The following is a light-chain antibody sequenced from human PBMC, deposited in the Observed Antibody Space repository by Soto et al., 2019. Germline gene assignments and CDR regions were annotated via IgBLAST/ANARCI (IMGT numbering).Light chain of an antibody. J-gene: IGKJ1*01. V-gene: IGKV1-5*03. Sequence: DIQMTQSPSTLSASVGDRVTITCRASQSTSGWVAWYQQKPGKAPKLLIYQASSLENGVPSRFSGSGSETEFTLTISSLQPDDFASYYHPEDDSRQGTFGQGSKV. CDR2: QAS. CDR1: QSTSGW. CDR3: PEDDSRQGT.